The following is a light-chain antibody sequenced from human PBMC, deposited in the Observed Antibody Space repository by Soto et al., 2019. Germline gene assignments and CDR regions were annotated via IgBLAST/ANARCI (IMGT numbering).Light chain of an antibody. CDR3: QQYNSARET. J-gene: IGKJ2*01. Sequence: DIGLTQSPATLSLSPGETATLSSRASQSVSSSSLSWYQQKPGQAPRLLIYGASNRATGIPDRFSGSGSGTDFTLTLSRLEPEDFAVYYCQQYNSARETFGQGTRLEIK. CDR2: GAS. V-gene: IGKV3-20*01. CDR1: QSVSSSS.